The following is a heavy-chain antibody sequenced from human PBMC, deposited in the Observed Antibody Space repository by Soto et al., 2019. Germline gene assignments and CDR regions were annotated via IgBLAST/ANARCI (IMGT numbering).Heavy chain of an antibody. Sequence: GGSLRLSCAASGFTFSNYGMNWVRQAPGKGLEWVAVISYDGSNKYYADSVKGRFTISRDNSKNTLYLQMNSLRAEDTAVYYCAKSEVKGYYYDSSGTLLFDYWGQGTLVTVSS. D-gene: IGHD3-22*01. J-gene: IGHJ4*02. CDR3: AKSEVKGYYYDSSGTLLFDY. CDR1: GFTFSNYG. CDR2: ISYDGSNK. V-gene: IGHV3-30*18.